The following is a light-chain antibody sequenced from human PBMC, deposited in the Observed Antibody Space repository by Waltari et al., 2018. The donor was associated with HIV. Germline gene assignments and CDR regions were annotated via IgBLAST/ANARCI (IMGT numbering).Light chain of an antibody. CDR3: SSYTTGTTYV. CDR2: DVS. Sequence: QSALTQPASVSGSPGQSMTISCTGTSSAVGGYNFVSWYQQHPGRAPKLVIYDVSKRPSGVSNRFSGSKSGNTASLTISGLRTEDEADYFCSSYTTGTTYVFGAGTTVTVL. J-gene: IGLJ1*01. CDR1: SSAVGGYNF. V-gene: IGLV2-14*03.